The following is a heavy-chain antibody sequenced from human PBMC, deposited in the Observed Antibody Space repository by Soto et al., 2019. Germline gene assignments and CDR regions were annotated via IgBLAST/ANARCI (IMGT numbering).Heavy chain of an antibody. CDR3: ARDDLTGYFDY. V-gene: IGHV3-30-3*01. CDR1: GFTFSSCA. D-gene: IGHD3-9*01. CDR2: ISYDGSNK. Sequence: QVQLLESGGGVVQPGRPLRLSCAAPGFTFSSCAMHWVRQAPGKGLEWVAVISYDGSNKYYADSVKGRFTISRDNSKNTLYLQMNSLRAEDTAVYYCARDDLTGYFDYWGQGTLVTVSS. J-gene: IGHJ4*02.